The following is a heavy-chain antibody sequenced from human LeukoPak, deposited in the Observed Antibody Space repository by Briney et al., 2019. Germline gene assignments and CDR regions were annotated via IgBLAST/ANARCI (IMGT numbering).Heavy chain of an antibody. V-gene: IGHV3-7*01. CDR3: ARDPAGPELGIFFDY. D-gene: IGHD7-27*01. CDR2: IKQDGSEK. Sequence: QPGGSLRLSCAASGFTFSSYCMSWVRQAPGKGLEWVANIKQDGSEKYYVDSVKGRFTISRDNAKNSLYLQMNSLRAEDTAVYYCARDPAGPELGIFFDYWGQGTLVTVSS. CDR1: GFTFSSYC. J-gene: IGHJ4*02.